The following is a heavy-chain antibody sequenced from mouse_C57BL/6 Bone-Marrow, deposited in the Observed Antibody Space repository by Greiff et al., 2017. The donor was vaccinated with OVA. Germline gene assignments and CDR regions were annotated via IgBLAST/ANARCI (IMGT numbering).Heavy chain of an antibody. Sequence: DVKLVESGGGLVKPGGSLKLSCAASGFTFSSYAMSWVRQTPEKRLEWVATISDGGSYTYYPDNVKGRFTISRDNAKNNLYLQMSHLKSEDTAMYYCAREGIPVETWFAYWGQGTLVTVSA. CDR2: ISDGGSYT. J-gene: IGHJ3*01. CDR3: AREGIPVETWFAY. CDR1: GFTFSSYA. V-gene: IGHV5-4*01.